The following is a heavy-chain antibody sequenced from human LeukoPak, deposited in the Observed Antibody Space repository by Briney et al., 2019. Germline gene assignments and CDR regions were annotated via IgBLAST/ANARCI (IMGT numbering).Heavy chain of an antibody. Sequence: GGSLRLSCAASGFTFSSYSMNWVRQAPGKGLEWVSSISSSSSYIYYADSVKGRFTISRDNAKKSLYMQMNSLRAEDTAVYYCARDSVVVPAAPLGYWGQGTLVTVSS. CDR1: GFTFSSYS. V-gene: IGHV3-21*01. D-gene: IGHD2-2*01. J-gene: IGHJ4*02. CDR3: ARDSVVVPAAPLGY. CDR2: ISSSSSYI.